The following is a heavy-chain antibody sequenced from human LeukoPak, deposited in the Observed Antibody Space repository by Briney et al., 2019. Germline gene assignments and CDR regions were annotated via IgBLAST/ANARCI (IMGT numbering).Heavy chain of an antibody. J-gene: IGHJ3*02. V-gene: IGHV4-59*01. D-gene: IGHD6-13*01. Sequence: SETLSLTCTVFGGPISSYYWSWIRQPPGKGLEWIGYVSYRGNTNYNPSLKSRVTISVDTSKNQFSLRLTSVTAADTAVYYCARPYSSNWYDAFHIWGQGTMVTVSS. CDR2: VSYRGNT. CDR3: ARPYSSNWYDAFHI. CDR1: GGPISSYY.